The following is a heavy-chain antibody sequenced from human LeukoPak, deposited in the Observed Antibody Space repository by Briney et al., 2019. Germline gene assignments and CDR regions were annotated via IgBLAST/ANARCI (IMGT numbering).Heavy chain of an antibody. D-gene: IGHD2-15*01. CDR1: GGSISTFY. CDR2: IYSNGGT. V-gene: IGHV4-4*08. Sequence: SETLSLTCSVSGGSISTFYWSWIRQPPGKGLEWIGYIYSNGGTNYNPSLKSRVTMSVDTSKNQFSLKLNSVTAADTAVYYCARERGSGGFDYWGQGTQVTVSS. J-gene: IGHJ4*02. CDR3: ARERGSGGFDY.